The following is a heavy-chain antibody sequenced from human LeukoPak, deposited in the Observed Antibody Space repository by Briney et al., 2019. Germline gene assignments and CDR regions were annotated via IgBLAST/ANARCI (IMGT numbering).Heavy chain of an antibody. CDR2: IYEGGSP. D-gene: IGHD3-10*01. CDR1: GDSISSYY. Sequence: SETLSLTCTVSGDSISSYYWSWIRQPPGKGLEWIGFIYEGGSPDYNPSLKSRVTISVDTSKNQFSLNLRYVTAADAAMYYCARASGGDGSGSLWGRGTLVTVSS. J-gene: IGHJ4*02. V-gene: IGHV4-59*01. CDR3: ARASGGDGSGSL.